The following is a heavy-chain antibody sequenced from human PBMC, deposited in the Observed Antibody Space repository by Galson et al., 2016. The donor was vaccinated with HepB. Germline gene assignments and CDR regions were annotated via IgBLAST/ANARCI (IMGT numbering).Heavy chain of an antibody. Sequence: SLRLSCAASGFTFTSFAMNWLRQAPGKAPEWVSGISGSGGATYYANSVKGRFSISRDNSASTLSLQMNSLSAEDTAIYYCAKGNIAGIPAAPYPWGQGTLVTVSS. CDR1: GFTFTSFA. J-gene: IGHJ5*02. D-gene: IGHD2-2*01. CDR2: ISGSGGAT. V-gene: IGHV3-23*01. CDR3: AKGNIAGIPAAPYP.